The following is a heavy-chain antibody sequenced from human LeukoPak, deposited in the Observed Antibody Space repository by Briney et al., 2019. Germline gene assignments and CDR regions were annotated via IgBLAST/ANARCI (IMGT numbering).Heavy chain of an antibody. V-gene: IGHV3-23*01. CDR3: ATDQESDPSRYYDI. CDR1: GFSFNNFL. J-gene: IGHJ4*02. CDR2: IDGSGAT. Sequence: PGGSLRLPCAASGFSFNNFLMTWVRQAPGKGLEWVSSIDGSGATVYADSVKGRFIISRDNSQNTVYLQMNTLEAEDTAVYYCATDQESDPSRYYDIGGQGTLVTVSS. D-gene: IGHD3-10*01.